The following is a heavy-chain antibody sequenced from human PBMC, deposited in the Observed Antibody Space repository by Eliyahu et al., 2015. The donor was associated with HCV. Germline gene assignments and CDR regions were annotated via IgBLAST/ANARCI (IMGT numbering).Heavy chain of an antibody. D-gene: IGHD2-2*01. Sequence: EVQLLESGGGLVQPGGSLRLSCXASGFPXSSSAMXWVRQAPGKGLEWVSTISGSGGSTYYADSVKGRFTISRDSSKNTLYLQMNSLRAEDTALYFCAKGNDVLVVSALDYWGQGTLVTVSS. CDR2: ISGSGGST. V-gene: IGHV3-23*01. J-gene: IGHJ4*02. CDR3: AKGNDVLVVSALDY. CDR1: GFPXSSSA.